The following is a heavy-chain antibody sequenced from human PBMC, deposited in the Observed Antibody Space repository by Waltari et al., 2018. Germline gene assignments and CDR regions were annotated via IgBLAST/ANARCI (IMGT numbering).Heavy chain of an antibody. V-gene: IGHV1-69*04. Sequence: QVQLVQSGAEVKKPGSSVKVSCKPSRGTFNSYAVNWVRQAPGLGLEWMGRIVPILGITNYTQKFQGRVTITADKSTSTAYMELSSLTSDDTAVYYCARGPLLGWIDPWGQGTLVTDSS. CDR1: RGTFNSYA. CDR3: ARGPLLGWIDP. CDR2: IVPILGIT. D-gene: IGHD3-16*01. J-gene: IGHJ5*02.